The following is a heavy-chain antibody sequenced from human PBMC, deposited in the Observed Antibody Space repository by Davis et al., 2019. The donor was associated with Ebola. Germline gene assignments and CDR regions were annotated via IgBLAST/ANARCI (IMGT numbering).Heavy chain of an antibody. D-gene: IGHD2-2*01. CDR2: VYYSGTT. J-gene: IGHJ4*02. V-gene: IGHV4-39*07. Sequence: MPSETLSLTCTVSGGSINRNDYFWGWIRQPPGKGLEWIGTVYYSGTTYYNTSLKSRVTISVDTSKKQFSLKLSSVTAADTAVYYCARGRGVVVPAAIPYSSSSPRFDYWGQGTLVTVSS. CDR3: ARGRGVVVPAAIPYSSSSPRFDY. CDR1: GGSINRNDYF.